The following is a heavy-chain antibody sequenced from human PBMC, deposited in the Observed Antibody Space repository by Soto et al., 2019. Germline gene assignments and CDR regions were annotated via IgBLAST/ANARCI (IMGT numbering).Heavy chain of an antibody. CDR2: IYYSGST. CDR1: GGSISSYY. J-gene: IGHJ6*02. D-gene: IGHD1-26*01. CDR3: ARPGDGYYYGMDV. Sequence: PSEPLSLTCTVSGGSISSYYWSWIRQPPGKGLEWIGYIYYSGSTNYNPSLKSRVTISVDTSKNQFSLKLSSVTAADTAVYYCARPGDGYYYGMDVWGQGTTVTVSS. V-gene: IGHV4-59*08.